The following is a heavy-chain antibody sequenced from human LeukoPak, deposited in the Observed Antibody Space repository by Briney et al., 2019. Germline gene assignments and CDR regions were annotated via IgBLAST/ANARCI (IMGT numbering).Heavy chain of an antibody. J-gene: IGHJ4*02. CDR2: INPNSGGT. CDR3: ARDESGYDFAY. Sequence: ASVKVSCKASGYTFTGYYMHWVRQAPGQGLESMGRINPNSGGTNYAQKFQGRVTMTRDTSISTAYMELSRLRSDDTAVYYCARDESGYDFAYWGQGTLVTVSS. V-gene: IGHV1-2*06. D-gene: IGHD5-12*01. CDR1: GYTFTGYY.